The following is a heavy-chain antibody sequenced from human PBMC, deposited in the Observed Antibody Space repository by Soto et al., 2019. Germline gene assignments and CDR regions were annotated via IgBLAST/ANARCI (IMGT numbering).Heavy chain of an antibody. CDR2: IYYTGST. V-gene: IGHV4-30-4*01. CDR3: ARYQKGPFDY. CDR1: GGSISSGGYY. J-gene: IGHJ4*02. D-gene: IGHD2-2*01. Sequence: SETLSLTCTVSGGSISSGGYYWSWIRQPPGKGLDWIGYIYYTGSTYYNPSLKSRLTISVDTSKNQFSLKLTSVTAADTAVYFCARYQKGPFDYWGQGTLVNVSS.